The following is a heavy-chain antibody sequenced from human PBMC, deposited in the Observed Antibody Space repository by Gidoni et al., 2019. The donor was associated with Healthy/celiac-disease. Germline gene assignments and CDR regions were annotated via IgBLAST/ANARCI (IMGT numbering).Heavy chain of an antibody. V-gene: IGHV4-39*01. CDR2: IYYSGST. CDR3: ARHVEYSSSQRLGWFDP. Sequence: QLQLQESGPGLVKPSATLSLTCTVSGGSISSSSYYWGWIRQPPGKGLEWIGSIYYSGSTYYNPSLKSRVTISVDTSKNQFSLKLSSVTAADTAVYYCARHVEYSSSQRLGWFDPWGQGTLVTVSS. D-gene: IGHD6-13*01. J-gene: IGHJ5*02. CDR1: GGSISSSSYY.